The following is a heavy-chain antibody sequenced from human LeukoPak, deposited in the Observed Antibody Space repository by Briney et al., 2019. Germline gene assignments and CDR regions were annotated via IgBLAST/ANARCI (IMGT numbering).Heavy chain of an antibody. CDR1: GFTFSRYE. D-gene: IGHD3-16*02. Sequence: GGSLRLSCAASGFTFSRYEMNWVRQAPGKGLEWISYIDSSSDIIYYADSVKGRFTISRDNAENSLFLQMNSLRAEDTAVYYCAKERAGYTNPYYFDYWGQGTLVTVSS. CDR3: AKERAGYTNPYYFDY. V-gene: IGHV3-48*03. CDR2: IDSSSDII. J-gene: IGHJ4*02.